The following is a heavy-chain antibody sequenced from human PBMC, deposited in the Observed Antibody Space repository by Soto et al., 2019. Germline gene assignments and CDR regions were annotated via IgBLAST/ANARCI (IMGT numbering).Heavy chain of an antibody. CDR2: IIPILGIA. J-gene: IGHJ1*01. Sequence: SVKVSCKASGGTFSSYTISWVRQAPGQGLEWMGRIIPILGIANYAQKFQGRVTITADKSTSTAYMELSSLRSEDTAVYYCARMHCSRGSCYSAVDFQHWGQGTLVTVSS. CDR3: ARMHCSRGSCYSAVDFQH. D-gene: IGHD2-15*01. V-gene: IGHV1-69*02. CDR1: GGTFSSYT.